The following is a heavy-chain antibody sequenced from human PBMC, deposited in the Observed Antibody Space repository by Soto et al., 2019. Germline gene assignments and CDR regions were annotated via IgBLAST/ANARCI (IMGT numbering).Heavy chain of an antibody. J-gene: IGHJ4*02. CDR3: TGELPFFDY. V-gene: IGHV1-3*05. CDR2: INAGNGNT. CDR1: GYTFTSYA. Sequence: QVQLVQSGAEEKKPGASVKVSCKASGYTFTSYAMHWVRQAPGQRLEWMGWINAGNGNTKYSQKFQGRVTITRDTSASTAYMSSLRSADTAVYYCTGELPFFDYWGQGTLVTVSS.